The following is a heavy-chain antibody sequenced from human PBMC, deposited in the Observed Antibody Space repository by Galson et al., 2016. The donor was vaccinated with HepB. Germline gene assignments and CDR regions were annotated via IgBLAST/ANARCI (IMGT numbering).Heavy chain of an antibody. J-gene: IGHJ6*02. V-gene: IGHV3-74*01. CDR3: VRDGGHFELDV. CDR2: VHPFGAVT. CDR1: GFIFTDHW. Sequence: SLRLSCAASGFIFTDHWMQWVRQAPGKGLVLVSRVHPFGAVTKYADSVKGRFTTSRDNAKNTVYLQMNSLRVEDTAFYYCVRDGGHFELDVWAQGTTVTVSS.